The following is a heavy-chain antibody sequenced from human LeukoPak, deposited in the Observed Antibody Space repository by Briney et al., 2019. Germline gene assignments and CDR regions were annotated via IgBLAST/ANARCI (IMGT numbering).Heavy chain of an antibody. CDR2: IIPILGIA. D-gene: IGHD3-16*02. Sequence: EASVKVSCKASGGTFSSYAISWVRQAPGQGLEWMGRIIPILGIANYAQKFQGRVTITADKSTSTAYMELSSLRSEDTAVYYCASYVITFGGVIGFDYWGQGTLVTVSS. CDR1: GGTFSSYA. J-gene: IGHJ4*02. CDR3: ASYVITFGGVIGFDY. V-gene: IGHV1-69*04.